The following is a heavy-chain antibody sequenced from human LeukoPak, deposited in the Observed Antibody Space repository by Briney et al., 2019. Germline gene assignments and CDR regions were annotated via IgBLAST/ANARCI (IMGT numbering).Heavy chain of an antibody. D-gene: IGHD3-16*01. CDR2: IYTSGTT. CDR1: GGSISSGSYY. CDR3: AAWGREGDY. J-gene: IGHJ4*02. Sequence: PSETLSLTCTVSGGSISSGSYYWSWIRQPAGKGLEWIGRIYTSGTTNYNPSLKSRVTISVDTSKNQFSLKLSSVTAADTAVYYCAAWGREGDYWGQGTLVTVSS. V-gene: IGHV4-61*02.